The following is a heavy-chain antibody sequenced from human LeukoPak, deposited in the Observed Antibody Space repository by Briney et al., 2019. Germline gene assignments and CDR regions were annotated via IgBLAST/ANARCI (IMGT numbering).Heavy chain of an antibody. CDR2: IYYSGST. J-gene: IGHJ4*02. CDR1: GGSISSSSYY. V-gene: IGHV4-39*01. Sequence: PSETLSLTCTVSGGSISSSSYYWGWIRQPPGKGLEWIGSIYYSGSTYYNPSLKSRVTISVDTSKNQFSLKLSSVTAADTAVYYCARLPHYDSSGGYWGQGTLVTVSS. D-gene: IGHD3-22*01. CDR3: ARLPHYDSSGGY.